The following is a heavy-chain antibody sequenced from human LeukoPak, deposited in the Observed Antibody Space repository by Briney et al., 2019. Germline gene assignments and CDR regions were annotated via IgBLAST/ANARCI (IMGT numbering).Heavy chain of an antibody. Sequence: GGSLRLSCAASGFTFRGYGMHWVRQTPGKGLEWVAVIWYDGSNTYYADSVKGRFTISRDNSKSTLYPQMNSLRAEDTAVYYCARSDTPKYSSSWYYFDYWGQGTLVTVSS. CDR1: GFTFRGYG. J-gene: IGHJ4*02. CDR2: IWYDGSNT. D-gene: IGHD6-13*01. V-gene: IGHV3-33*01. CDR3: ARSDTPKYSSSWYYFDY.